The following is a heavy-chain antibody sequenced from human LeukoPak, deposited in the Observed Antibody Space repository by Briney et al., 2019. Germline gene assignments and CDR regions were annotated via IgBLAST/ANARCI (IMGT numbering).Heavy chain of an antibody. V-gene: IGHV1-18*01. Sequence: GASVKVSCKASGYTFTSYGIIWVRQAPGQGLEWMGWISAYNGNTNYAQKLQGRVTMTTDTSTSTAYMELRSLRSDDTAVYYCARARGSGPGYYYYMDVWGKGTTVTVSS. J-gene: IGHJ6*03. CDR2: ISAYNGNT. CDR3: ARARGSGPGYYYYMDV. CDR1: GYTFTSYG. D-gene: IGHD3-10*01.